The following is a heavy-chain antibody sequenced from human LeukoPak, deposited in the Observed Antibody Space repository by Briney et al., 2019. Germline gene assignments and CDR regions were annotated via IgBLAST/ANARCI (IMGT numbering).Heavy chain of an antibody. CDR1: GYTFTGYY. Sequence: ASVKVSCKASGYTFTGYYMHWVRQAPGQGLEWMGWINPNSGGTYYAQKFQGRVTMTRDTSISTAYMDLSRLRSDDTAVYYCARFGSKIQIRFLEWSLSLDIWGQGTMVTVSS. CDR2: INPNSGGT. J-gene: IGHJ3*02. D-gene: IGHD3-3*01. CDR3: ARFGSKIQIRFLEWSLSLDI. V-gene: IGHV1-2*02.